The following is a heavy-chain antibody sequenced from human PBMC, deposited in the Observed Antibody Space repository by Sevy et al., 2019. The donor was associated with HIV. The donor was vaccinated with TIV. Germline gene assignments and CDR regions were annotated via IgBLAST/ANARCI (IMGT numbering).Heavy chain of an antibody. CDR2: ISSSSSYI. V-gene: IGHV3-21*01. Sequence: GGSLRLSCAASGFTFSSYSMNWVRQAPGKGLEWVSSISSSSSYIYYADSVKGRFTISRDNAKNSLYLQMNSLRAEDTAVYYCAIDLIYDFWSGSRAKNYYYYGMDVWGQGTTVTVSS. J-gene: IGHJ6*02. CDR1: GFTFSSYS. CDR3: AIDLIYDFWSGSRAKNYYYYGMDV. D-gene: IGHD3-3*01.